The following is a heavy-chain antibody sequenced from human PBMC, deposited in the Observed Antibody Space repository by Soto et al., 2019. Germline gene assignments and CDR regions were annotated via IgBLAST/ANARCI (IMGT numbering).Heavy chain of an antibody. D-gene: IGHD5-18*01. V-gene: IGHV3-11*06. CDR2: ISGSSGYT. CDR3: ARDRWGYGPPDV. Sequence: QVQLVESGGGLVKPGGSLRLSCAASGFSFSDSYMSWVRQAPGKGLEWVAYISGSSGYTGYADSVKGRFTISTDNAKNSLYRQMTSLRVEDRAVYYCARDRWGYGPPDVWGQGTTVTVAS. J-gene: IGHJ6*02. CDR1: GFSFSDSY.